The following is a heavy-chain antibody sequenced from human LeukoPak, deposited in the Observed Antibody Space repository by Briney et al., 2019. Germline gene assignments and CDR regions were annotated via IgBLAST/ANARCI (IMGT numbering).Heavy chain of an antibody. CDR3: AKTWEGMVRGVFDY. CDR2: INSDGSST. J-gene: IGHJ4*02. D-gene: IGHD3-10*01. Sequence: PGGSLRLSCAASGFTFSSYWMHWVRQAPGKGLVWVSRINSDGSSTSYADSVKGRFTISRDNSKNTLYLQMNSLRAEDTAVYYCAKTWEGMVRGVFDYWGQGTLVTVSS. CDR1: GFTFSSYW. V-gene: IGHV3-74*01.